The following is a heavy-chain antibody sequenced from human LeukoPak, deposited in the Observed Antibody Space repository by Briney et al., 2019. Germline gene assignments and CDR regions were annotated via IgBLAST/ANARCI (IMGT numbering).Heavy chain of an antibody. J-gene: IGHJ2*01. CDR1: GGSISGYY. CDR3: ARDQRCSRFDGGCDQWFFDL. V-gene: IGHV4-59*01. D-gene: IGHD3-10*02. CDR2: IYHSGFT. Sequence: SETLSLTCTISGGSISGYYWSWLRQSPEKGLEWIGYIYHSGFTHYNPSLRSRVTISVDLSRNQFSLKLTSATAADTAMYYCARDQRCSRFDGGCDQWFFDLWGRGTLVTVSS.